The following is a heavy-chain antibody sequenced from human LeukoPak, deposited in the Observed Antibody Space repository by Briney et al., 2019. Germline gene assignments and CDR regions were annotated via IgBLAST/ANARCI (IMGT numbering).Heavy chain of an antibody. CDR2: IYYSGST. J-gene: IGHJ4*02. CDR3: ARDQASYDYGGVDY. V-gene: IGHV4-39*07. D-gene: IGHD4-17*01. CDR1: GGSISSSSYY. Sequence: EASETLSLTCTVSGGSISSSSYYWGWIRQPPGKGLEWIGSIYYSGSTYYNPSLKSRVTISVDTSKNQFSLKLSSVTAADTAVYYCARDQASYDYGGVDYWGQGTLVTVSS.